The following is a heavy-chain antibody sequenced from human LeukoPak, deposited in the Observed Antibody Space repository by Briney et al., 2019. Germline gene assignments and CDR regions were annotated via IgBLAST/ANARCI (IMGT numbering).Heavy chain of an antibody. CDR3: ARLQGSGYSSSWYRTTGFDY. CDR2: INLSRST. CDR1: GGSFSGYY. J-gene: IGHJ4*02. D-gene: IGHD6-13*01. V-gene: IGHV4-34*01. Sequence: PSETLSLTCAVYGGSFSGYYWSWIRQPPGKGLEWIGEINLSRSTNYNPSLKSRVTISVDTSKNQFSLKLSSVTAADTAVYYCARLQGSGYSSSWYRTTGFDYWGQGTLVTVSS.